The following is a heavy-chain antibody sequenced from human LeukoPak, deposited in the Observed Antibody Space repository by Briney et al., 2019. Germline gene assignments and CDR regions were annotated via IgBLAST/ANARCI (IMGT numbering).Heavy chain of an antibody. CDR3: ATAEQWLYDY. CDR1: GVTLRAVS. Sequence: ASVKVSCKVSGVTLRAVSMHWVRQAPGRGLEWMGGFDPEDGDKLYAQRFQGRVTLTEDTSTDTTYMELTSLTFEDTAVYYCATAEQWLYDYWGQGTLVTVSS. CDR2: FDPEDGDK. J-gene: IGHJ4*02. V-gene: IGHV1-24*01. D-gene: IGHD6-19*01.